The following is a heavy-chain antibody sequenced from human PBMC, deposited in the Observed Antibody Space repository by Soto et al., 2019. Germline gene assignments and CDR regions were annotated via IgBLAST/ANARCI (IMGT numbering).Heavy chain of an antibody. J-gene: IGHJ6*03. CDR3: AKGGAYRSSSPYYYYYYMDV. V-gene: IGHV3-23*01. Sequence: EVQLLESGGGLVQPGGSLRLSCAASGFTFSSYAMSWVRQAPGKGLEWVSAISGSGGSTYYADSVKGRLTISRDNSKNSLYLQMNSLRGEDTAVYYCAKGGAYRSSSPYYYYYYMDVWGKGTTVTVSS. CDR1: GFTFSSYA. D-gene: IGHD6-6*01. CDR2: ISGSGGST.